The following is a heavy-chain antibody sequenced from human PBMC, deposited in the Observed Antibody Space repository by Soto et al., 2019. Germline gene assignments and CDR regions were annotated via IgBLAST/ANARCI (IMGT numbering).Heavy chain of an antibody. CDR3: ARDTVAAAGDPYYYYYGMDV. V-gene: IGHV1-69*13. CDR2: IIPIFGTA. Sequence: SVKVSCKASGGTFSSYAISWVRQAPGQGLEWMGGIIPIFGTANYAQKFQGRVTITADESTSTAYMELSSLRSEDTAVYYCARDTVAAAGDPYYYYYGMDVWGQGTTVTVS. D-gene: IGHD6-13*01. J-gene: IGHJ6*02. CDR1: GGTFSSYA.